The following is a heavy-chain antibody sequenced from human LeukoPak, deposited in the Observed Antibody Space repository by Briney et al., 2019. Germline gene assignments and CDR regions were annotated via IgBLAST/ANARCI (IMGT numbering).Heavy chain of an antibody. CDR2: ISYDGSNK. J-gene: IGHJ4*02. CDR3: AKGSSGCDY. CDR1: GFTFSSYG. Sequence: GGSLRLSCAASGFTFSSYGMHWVRQAPGKGLEWVAVISYDGSNKYYADSVKGRFTISRDNPKNTLYPQMNSLRAEDTAVYYCAKGSSGCDYWGQGTLVTVSS. V-gene: IGHV3-30*18. D-gene: IGHD6-19*01.